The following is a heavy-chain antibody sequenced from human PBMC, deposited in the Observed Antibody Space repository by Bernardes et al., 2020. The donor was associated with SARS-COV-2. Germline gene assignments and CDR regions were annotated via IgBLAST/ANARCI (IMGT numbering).Heavy chain of an antibody. CDR2: ISAYNGNT. D-gene: IGHD3-9*01. V-gene: IGHV1-18*01. CDR1: GYTFSSNG. CDR3: ARDFVALRLPYFDWEPKLHYFDC. J-gene: IGHJ4*02. Sequence: ASVKVSCKASGYTFSSNGISWVRQAPGQGLEWMGWISAYNGNTNYAQKFQGRVTMTTDTSTSTAYMELRSLRSDDTAVYYCARDFVALRLPYFDWEPKLHYFDCWGQGTLVPVSS.